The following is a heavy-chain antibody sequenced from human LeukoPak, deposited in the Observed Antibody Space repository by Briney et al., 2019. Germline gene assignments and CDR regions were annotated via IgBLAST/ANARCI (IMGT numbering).Heavy chain of an antibody. CDR2: ISSYNGNT. Sequence: ASVKVSCKASGYTFPNYGFTWVRQAPGQGLEWMGWISSYNGNTQYAQNFQGRLTLTTDTSTNTAYMDLRSLRSNDTAVYYCATPAKGAYFYDYMDVWGAETTVPVSS. V-gene: IGHV1-18*01. CDR1: GYTFPNYG. D-gene: IGHD2-2*01. J-gene: IGHJ6*03. CDR3: ATPAKGAYFYDYMDV.